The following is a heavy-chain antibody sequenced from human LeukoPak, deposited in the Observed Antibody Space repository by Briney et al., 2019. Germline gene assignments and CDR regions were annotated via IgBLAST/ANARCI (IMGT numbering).Heavy chain of an antibody. CDR3: ARVGRYDLYYYYMDV. CDR2: IKQDGSEK. Sequence: GGSLRLSCAASGFTFSSYWMSWVRQAPGKGLEWVANIKQDGSEKYYVDSVKGRFTISRDNAKNSLYLQTNSLRAEDTALYYCARVGRYDLYYYYMDVWGKGTTVTVSS. CDR1: GFTFSSYW. J-gene: IGHJ6*03. D-gene: IGHD3-3*01. V-gene: IGHV3-7*01.